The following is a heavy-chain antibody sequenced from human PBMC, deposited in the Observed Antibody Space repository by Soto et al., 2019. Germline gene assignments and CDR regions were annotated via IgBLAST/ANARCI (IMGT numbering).Heavy chain of an antibody. CDR2: ISSSSSYI. V-gene: IGHV3-21*01. CDR1: GFTFSSYS. Sequence: ELQLVESGGGLGKPGGSLRLSCAASGFTFSSYSMNWVRQAPGKGLEWVSSISSSSSYIYYADSVKGRFTISRDNAKNSLYLQMNSLRAEDTAVYYCARPWGHYYYYYYMDVWGKGTTVTVSS. CDR3: ARPWGHYYYYYYMDV. J-gene: IGHJ6*03. D-gene: IGHD7-27*01.